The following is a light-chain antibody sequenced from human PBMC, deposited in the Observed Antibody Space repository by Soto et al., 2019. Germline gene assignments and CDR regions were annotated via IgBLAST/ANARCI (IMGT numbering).Light chain of an antibody. CDR2: GAS. Sequence: EILMTQSPATLSVSPGERATLSCRSSQSISDTLACYQQKPGQAPRLLIHGASTRAPGFPARFSGSGSGTDFTLTISSLQSEDFAVYYCQQYNNWPWTFGQGTKVDIK. V-gene: IGKV3-15*01. CDR1: QSISDT. CDR3: QQYNNWPWT. J-gene: IGKJ1*01.